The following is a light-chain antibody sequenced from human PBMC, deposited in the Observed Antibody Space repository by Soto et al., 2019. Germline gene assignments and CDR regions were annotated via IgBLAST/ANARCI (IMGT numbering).Light chain of an antibody. CDR2: GAS. J-gene: IGKJ1*01. CDR1: QSVSSS. CDR3: QHYGSSRT. Sequence: EIVLTQSPGTLSLSPGERATLSCRASQSVSSSLAWYQQKPGQAPRLLIYGASSRATGIPDRFSGSGSGPDSTLTISRLEPEDFAVYFCQHYGSSRTFGQGTKVEIK. V-gene: IGKV3-20*01.